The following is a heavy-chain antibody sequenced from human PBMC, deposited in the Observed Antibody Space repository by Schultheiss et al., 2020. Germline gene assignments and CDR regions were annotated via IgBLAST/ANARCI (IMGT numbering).Heavy chain of an antibody. D-gene: IGHD1-26*01. Sequence: GESLKISCAASGFTFSSYAMSCVRQAPGKGLEWVSAISGSGGSTYYADSVKGRFTISRDNSKNTLYLQMNSLRAEDTAVYYCAKDRAVPLLIDYWGQGTLVTVSS. CDR3: AKDRAVPLLIDY. V-gene: IGHV3-23*01. CDR2: ISGSGGST. J-gene: IGHJ4*02. CDR1: GFTFSSYA.